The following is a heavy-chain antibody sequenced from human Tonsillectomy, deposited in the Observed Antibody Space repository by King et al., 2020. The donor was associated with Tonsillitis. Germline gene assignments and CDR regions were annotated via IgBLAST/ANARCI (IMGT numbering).Heavy chain of an antibody. J-gene: IGHJ1*01. CDR3: ARVYSGSYSGYFQH. D-gene: IGHD1-26*01. V-gene: IGHV3-20*04. CDR2: INWNGGST. CDR1: GFTFDDYG. Sequence: QLVQSGGGVVRPGGSLRLSCAASGFTFDDYGMSWVRQAPGKGLEWVSGINWNGGSTGYADSVKGRFTISRDNAKNSLYLQMNSLRAEDTALYFCARVYSGSYSGYFQHWGQGTLVTVSS.